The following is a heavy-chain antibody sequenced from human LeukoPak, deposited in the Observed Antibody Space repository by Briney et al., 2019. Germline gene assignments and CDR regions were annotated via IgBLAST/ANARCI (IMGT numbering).Heavy chain of an antibody. V-gene: IGHV3-23*01. D-gene: IGHD6-19*01. CDR3: ARYPGAGRGYLFD. Sequence: GGSLCLFYPASVSTLSSLVMTCVRQAPGKGLERVSGISGSGGTIYYADCVTGRCTNSKNNSKNTIYLQMNSLRAEDTAVYYCARYPGAGRGYLFD. CDR1: VSTLSSLV. J-gene: IGHJ5*01. CDR2: ISGSGGTI.